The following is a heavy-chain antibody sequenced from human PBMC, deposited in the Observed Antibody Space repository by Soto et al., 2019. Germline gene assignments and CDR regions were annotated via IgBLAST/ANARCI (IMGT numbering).Heavy chain of an antibody. Sequence: GGSLRLSCAASGFTFSDYYMSWIRQAPGKGLEWVSYISSSGSTIYYADSVKGRFTISRDNAKNSLYLQMNSLRAEDTAVYYCARVAGYCSSTSCYCNYWGQGTLVTVSS. J-gene: IGHJ4*02. CDR2: ISSSGSTI. CDR3: ARVAGYCSSTSCYCNY. CDR1: GFTFSDYY. D-gene: IGHD2-2*01. V-gene: IGHV3-11*01.